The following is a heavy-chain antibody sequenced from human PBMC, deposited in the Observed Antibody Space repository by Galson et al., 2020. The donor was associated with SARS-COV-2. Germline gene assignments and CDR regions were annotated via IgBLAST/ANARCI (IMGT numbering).Heavy chain of an antibody. D-gene: IGHD1-1*01. CDR2: IDPAGTSI. CDR3: ARGHWKLDY. V-gene: IGHV3-11*01. Sequence: GESLKISCAAFGFTFSDFYMTWIRQSPGNGLEWVSYIDPAGTSIYYADSVKGRFTISRDNAENLLYLQMNSLTAEDTAVYFCARGHWKLDYWGQGTQVTVSS. J-gene: IGHJ4*02. CDR1: GFTFSDFY.